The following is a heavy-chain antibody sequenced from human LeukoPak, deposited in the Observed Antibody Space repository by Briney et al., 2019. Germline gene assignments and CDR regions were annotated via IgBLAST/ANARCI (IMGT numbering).Heavy chain of an antibody. Sequence: SETLSLTCAVYGGSFSGYYWSWIRQPPGKGLEWIGEINHSGSTNYNPSLKSRVTISVDTSKNQFSLKMSSVTAADTAVYYCARVVRITMIVVVTRDAFDIWGQGTMVTVSS. D-gene: IGHD3-22*01. CDR2: INHSGST. V-gene: IGHV4-34*01. J-gene: IGHJ3*02. CDR1: GGSFSGYY. CDR3: ARVVRITMIVVVTRDAFDI.